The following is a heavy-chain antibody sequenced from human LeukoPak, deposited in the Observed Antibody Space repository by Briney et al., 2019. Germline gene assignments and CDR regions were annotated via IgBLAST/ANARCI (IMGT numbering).Heavy chain of an antibody. CDR2: ISSSSSYI. CDR3: AREPAAAGRWGWSAFDI. Sequence: PGGSLRLSCAASGFTFSSYSMNWVRQAPGKGLEWVSSISSSSSYIYYADSVKGRFTISRDNAKNSLYLQMNSLRAEDTAVYYCAREPAAAGRWGWSAFDIWGQGTMVTVSS. D-gene: IGHD6-13*01. V-gene: IGHV3-21*01. J-gene: IGHJ3*02. CDR1: GFTFSSYS.